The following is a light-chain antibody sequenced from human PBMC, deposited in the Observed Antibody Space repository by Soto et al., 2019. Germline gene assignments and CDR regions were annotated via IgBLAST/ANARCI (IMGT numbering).Light chain of an antibody. J-gene: IGLJ3*02. CDR2: ANI. V-gene: IGLV1-40*01. Sequence: QSVLTQPPSVSGAPGQRVTISCSNIGAGYDVHWYQQLPGTAPKLLIYANINRPSGVPDRFSGSKSGTSASLAITGRQAEDEAYYYCQSYGNSLNWVFGGGTKLPVL. CDR1: SNIGAGYD. CDR3: QSYGNSLNWV.